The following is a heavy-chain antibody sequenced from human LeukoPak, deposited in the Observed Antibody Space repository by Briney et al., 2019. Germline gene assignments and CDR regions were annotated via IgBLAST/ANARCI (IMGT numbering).Heavy chain of an antibody. CDR1: GFTFDDYA. V-gene: IGHV3-43*02. CDR2: ISGDGATT. Sequence: GGSLRLSCAVSGFTFDDYAMHWVRQAPGKGLEWVSLISGDGATTYYADSVKGRFTISRDNSRNSLYLQMNSLRTEDTALYYCAKTPPSYGRWGQGTLVTVSS. J-gene: IGHJ4*02. D-gene: IGHD1-14*01. CDR3: AKTPPSYGR.